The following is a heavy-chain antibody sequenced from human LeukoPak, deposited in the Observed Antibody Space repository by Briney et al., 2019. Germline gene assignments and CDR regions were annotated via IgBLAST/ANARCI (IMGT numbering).Heavy chain of an antibody. CDR2: INPSGGST. J-gene: IGHJ4*02. CDR1: GYTFTSYY. D-gene: IGHD4/OR15-4a*01. Sequence: GASVKVSCKASGYTFTSYYMHWVRQAPGQGLEWMGIINPSGGSTSYAQKFQGRVTMTRDTSTSTVYMELSSLRSEDTAVYYCARDTLGEGEDANYAVYYFDYWGQGTPVTVSS. V-gene: IGHV1-46*01. CDR3: ARDTLGEGEDANYAVYYFDY.